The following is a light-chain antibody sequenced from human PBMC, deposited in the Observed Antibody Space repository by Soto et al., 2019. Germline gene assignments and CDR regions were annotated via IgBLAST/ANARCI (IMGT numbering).Light chain of an antibody. CDR3: LQDRNYPRT. Sequence: AIQMTQSPSSLSASVGDRVTITCRASQDIRSELGWYQQRPGKAPKALIYGASNLQSGVPSRFSGSGFGTDFTLTISSLQPEDFATYYCLQDRNYPRTFGYGTRVE. CDR1: QDIRSE. J-gene: IGKJ1*01. CDR2: GAS. V-gene: IGKV1-6*01.